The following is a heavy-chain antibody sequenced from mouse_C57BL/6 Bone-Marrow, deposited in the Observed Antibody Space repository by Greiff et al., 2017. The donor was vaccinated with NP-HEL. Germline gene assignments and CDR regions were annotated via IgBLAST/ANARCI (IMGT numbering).Heavy chain of an antibody. V-gene: IGHV1-15*01. CDR2: IDPETGGT. CDR3: TNCPYYYGTPYWYFDV. J-gene: IGHJ1*03. Sequence: VQLQQSGAELVRPGASVTLSCKASGYTFTDYEMHWVKQTPVHGLEWIGAIDPETGGTAYNQKFKGKAILTADKSSSTAYMELRSLTSEDSAVYYCTNCPYYYGTPYWYFDVWGTGTTVTVSS. D-gene: IGHD1-1*01. CDR1: GYTFTDYE.